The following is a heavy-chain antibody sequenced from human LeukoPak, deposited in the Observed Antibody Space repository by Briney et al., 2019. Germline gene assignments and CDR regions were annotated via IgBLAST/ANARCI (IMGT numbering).Heavy chain of an antibody. Sequence: GASVKVSCKASGYTFTSYYIHWVRQPPGQGLEWMGIINPSGGSTSYAQKFQGRVTMTSDTSTSTVYMELSSLRSEDTAVYYCARRVYCTSTSCFHYYYYMDVWGKGTTVTVSS. D-gene: IGHD2-2*01. CDR2: INPSGGST. CDR1: GYTFTSYY. CDR3: ARRVYCTSTSCFHYYYYMDV. V-gene: IGHV1-46*03. J-gene: IGHJ6*03.